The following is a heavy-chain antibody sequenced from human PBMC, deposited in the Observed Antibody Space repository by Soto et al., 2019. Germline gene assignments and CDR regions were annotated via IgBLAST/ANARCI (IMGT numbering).Heavy chain of an antibody. D-gene: IGHD3-3*01. CDR3: VKDTYDDYVHY. J-gene: IGHJ4*02. V-gene: IGHV3-64D*06. Sequence: PGGSLRLSCSASGFTFTTYAMHLVRQAPGKGLEYVSSISSNGGGTYYADAVKGRFTISRDNSKHTLYLQMSSLRSEDTAVYYCVKDTYDDYVHYWAQGTMVTVSS. CDR2: ISSNGGGT. CDR1: GFTFTTYA.